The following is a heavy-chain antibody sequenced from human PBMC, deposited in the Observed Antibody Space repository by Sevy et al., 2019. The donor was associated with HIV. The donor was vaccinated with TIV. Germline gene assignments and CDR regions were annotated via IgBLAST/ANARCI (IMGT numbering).Heavy chain of an antibody. D-gene: IGHD7-27*01. CDR3: ARATPGVTSTSGAFDP. V-gene: IGHV4-61*02. CDR1: GGSISSGTYY. CDR2: IYTSGSS. Sequence: SETLSLTCTVSGGSISSGTYYWNWIRQPSGKRLEWIGRIYTSGSSDYSPSLKSRVTMSIDTSKNQFSLKLSSLTAADTAVYYCARATPGVTSTSGAFDPWGQGTLVTVSS. J-gene: IGHJ5*02.